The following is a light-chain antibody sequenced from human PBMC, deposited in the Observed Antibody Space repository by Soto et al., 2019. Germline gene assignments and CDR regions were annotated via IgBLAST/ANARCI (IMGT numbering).Light chain of an antibody. CDR1: SSDIGSYNA. CDR2: DVF. Sequence: QPVLTQPRSVSGSPGHSVTISCFGTSSDIGSYNAVSWYQQHPGKAPKLIIFDVFERPSGVPDRFSGSKSGNSASLTISGLQAEDESDYYCSSFAPSYRVIFGGGTKLTF. J-gene: IGLJ2*01. CDR3: SSFAPSYRVI. V-gene: IGLV2-11*01.